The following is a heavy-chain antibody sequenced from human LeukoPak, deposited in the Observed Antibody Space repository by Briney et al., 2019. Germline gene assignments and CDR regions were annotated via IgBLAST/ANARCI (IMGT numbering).Heavy chain of an antibody. D-gene: IGHD3-22*01. Sequence: ASVTVSCKVSGYTLTELSMHWVRQAPGRELEWMGGFDPEDGETIYAQKFQGRVTMTEDTSTDTAYMELSSLRSEDTAVYYCATALLDYYDSSGYYRYDYWGQGTLVTVSS. V-gene: IGHV1-24*01. J-gene: IGHJ4*02. CDR1: GYTLTELS. CDR3: ATALLDYYDSSGYYRYDY. CDR2: FDPEDGET.